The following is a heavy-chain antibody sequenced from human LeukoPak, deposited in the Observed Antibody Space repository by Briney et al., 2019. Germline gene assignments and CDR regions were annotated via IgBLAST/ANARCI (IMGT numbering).Heavy chain of an antibody. J-gene: IGHJ4*02. CDR1: GFTFSSYA. CDR2: ISGSGGST. D-gene: IGHD4/OR15-4a*01. Sequence: PGGSLRLSCAASGFTFSSYAMSWVRQAPGKGLEWVSAISGSGGSTYYADSVKGRFTISRDNSKNTLYLQMNSLRAEDTAVYYCAKDIGPMVAPLGGDYWGQGTLVTVSS. V-gene: IGHV3-23*01. CDR3: AKDIGPMVAPLGGDY.